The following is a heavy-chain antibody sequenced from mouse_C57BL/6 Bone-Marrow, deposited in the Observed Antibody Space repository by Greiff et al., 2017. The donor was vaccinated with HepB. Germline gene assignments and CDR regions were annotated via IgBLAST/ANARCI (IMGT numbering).Heavy chain of an antibody. CDR2: ISDGGSYT. CDR3: ASTVVGYFDV. J-gene: IGHJ1*03. V-gene: IGHV5-4*03. D-gene: IGHD1-1*01. Sequence: EVKLVESGGGLVKPGGSLKLSCAASGFTFSSYAMSWVRQTPEKRLEWVATISDGGSYTSYPDNVKGRFTISRDNAKNHLYLQMSHLKSEDTAMYYCASTVVGYFDVWGTGTTVTVSS. CDR1: GFTFSSYA.